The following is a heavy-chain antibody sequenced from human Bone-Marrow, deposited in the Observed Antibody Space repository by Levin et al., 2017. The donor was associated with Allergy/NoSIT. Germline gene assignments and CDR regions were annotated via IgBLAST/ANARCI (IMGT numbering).Heavy chain of an antibody. J-gene: IGHJ4*02. CDR2: IYPGDSDL. D-gene: IGHD5-18*01. CDR3: ARRASHTALVYYYDY. V-gene: IGHV5-51*01. CDR1: GYNFNTHW. Sequence: GESLKISCQGSGYNFNTHWIGWVRQMPGKGLEWMGIIYPGDSDLRYSPSFQGHVTISVDKSTNTAYLQWTSLKASDTAIYYCARRASHTALVYYYDYWGQGTLVSVSS.